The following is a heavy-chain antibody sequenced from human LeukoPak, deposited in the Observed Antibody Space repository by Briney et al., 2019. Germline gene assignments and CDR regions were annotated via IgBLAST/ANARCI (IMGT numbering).Heavy chain of an antibody. Sequence: SETLSLTCTVSGGSIGSFYWSWIRQPPGKGLEWIGYIYYTGSTNYNPSLKSRVTISVDTSKNQFSLKLSSVTAADTAVYYCARDSGYGDSYWGLGTLVTVSS. CDR3: ARDSGYGDSY. J-gene: IGHJ4*02. D-gene: IGHD4-17*01. CDR1: GGSIGSFY. V-gene: IGHV4-59*01. CDR2: IYYTGST.